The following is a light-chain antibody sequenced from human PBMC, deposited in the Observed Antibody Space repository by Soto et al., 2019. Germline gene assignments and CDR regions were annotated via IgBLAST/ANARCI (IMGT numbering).Light chain of an antibody. CDR2: EAT. CDR1: QSVSRW. CDR3: LQYNDFWT. V-gene: IGKV1-5*01. J-gene: IGKJ1*01. Sequence: DLQMTQSPSTLSASVPARITITCRASQSVSRWVAWYQQKPGKAPELLSYEATKLKSGAPSRFSGSGSGTEFSLTIYSLQPGDFASYDVLQYNDFWTFGQGTKVDIK.